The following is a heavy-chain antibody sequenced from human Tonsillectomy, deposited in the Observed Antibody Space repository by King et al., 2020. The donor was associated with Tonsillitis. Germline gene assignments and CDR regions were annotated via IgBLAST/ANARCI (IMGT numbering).Heavy chain of an antibody. J-gene: IGHJ5*02. CDR3: ARLGDYYDSSGYTDWFDP. Sequence: QLQESGPGLVKPSETLSLTCTVSGGSISSSSYYWGWIRQPPGKGLEWIGSIYYSGSTYYNPSLKSRVTISVDMSKNQFSLKLSSVTAADTAVYYCARLGDYYDSSGYTDWFDPWGQGTLVTVSS. CDR1: GGSISSSSYY. V-gene: IGHV4-39*01. D-gene: IGHD3-22*01. CDR2: IYYSGST.